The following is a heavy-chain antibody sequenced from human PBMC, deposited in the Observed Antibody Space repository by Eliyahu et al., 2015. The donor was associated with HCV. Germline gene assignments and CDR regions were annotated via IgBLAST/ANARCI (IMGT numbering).Heavy chain of an antibody. CDR3: AHKAEIDFDY. J-gene: IGHJ4*02. Sequence: QITLKESGPPLVKPTQTLTLTCSFSGFSLSTTGEGVGWIRQPPGKALXWLALIYWDDDKRYSPSLKSRLTISKDTSNTQVVLTLTNMDPTDTGTYFCAHKAEIDFDYWGQGILVTVSS. CDR1: GFSLSTTGEG. V-gene: IGHV2-5*02. CDR2: IYWDDDK. D-gene: IGHD5-24*01.